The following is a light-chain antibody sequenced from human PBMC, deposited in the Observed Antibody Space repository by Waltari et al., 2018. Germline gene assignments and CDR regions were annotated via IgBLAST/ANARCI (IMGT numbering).Light chain of an antibody. Sequence: EIVLTQSPGTLSLSPGERATLSCRASQSISKYLVWYQQKPGQAPRLLIYEASIRATGIPDRFSGSGSGTDFSLIISRLEPEDFAVYYCQKYEALPATCGQGTKVEIK. J-gene: IGKJ1*01. CDR1: QSISKY. CDR3: QKYEALPAT. CDR2: EAS. V-gene: IGKV3-20*01.